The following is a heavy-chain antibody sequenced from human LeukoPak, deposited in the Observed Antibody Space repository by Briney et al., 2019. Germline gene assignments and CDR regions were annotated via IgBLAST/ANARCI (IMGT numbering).Heavy chain of an antibody. CDR1: GYTFTTYY. Sequence: ASVKVSCKASGYTFTTYYMHWVRQAPGQGLEWMGIINPSGGGTTYSQKFQGRVTMTRDTSTTTVYMELSSLRSEDTAVYYCARAGRYYDFWSGPSPFDYWGQGTLVTVSS. J-gene: IGHJ4*02. V-gene: IGHV1-46*01. CDR2: INPSGGGT. D-gene: IGHD3-3*01. CDR3: ARAGRYYDFWSGPSPFDY.